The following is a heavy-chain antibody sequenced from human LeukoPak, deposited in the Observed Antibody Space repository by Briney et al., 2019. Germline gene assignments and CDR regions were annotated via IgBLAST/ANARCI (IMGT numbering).Heavy chain of an antibody. D-gene: IGHD3-22*01. CDR2: MYTGGST. V-gene: IGHV3-53*01. Sequence: GGSLRLSCAASGVTVSTNYMSWVRQAPGKGLEWVSVMYTGGSTYYADSVKGRSTISRDNSKNTLDLQMNSLRAEDTAVYYCAREFGYYLDYWGQGILVTVSS. CDR1: GVTVSTNY. J-gene: IGHJ4*02. CDR3: AREFGYYLDY.